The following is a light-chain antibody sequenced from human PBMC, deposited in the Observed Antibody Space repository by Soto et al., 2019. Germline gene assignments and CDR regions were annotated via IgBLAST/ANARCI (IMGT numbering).Light chain of an antibody. CDR2: NAP. V-gene: IGKV1-5*03. CDR1: QSISSW. CDR3: QQYDIFSLT. Sequence: DIQMTQSPSTLSASVGDRVTITCRASQSISSWLALYQQKPGKAPKRLIYNAPTLESGIPSRFSGGGSGTEFTLTISSLQPDDFATYYCQQYDIFSLTFGGGTKVEVK. J-gene: IGKJ4*01.